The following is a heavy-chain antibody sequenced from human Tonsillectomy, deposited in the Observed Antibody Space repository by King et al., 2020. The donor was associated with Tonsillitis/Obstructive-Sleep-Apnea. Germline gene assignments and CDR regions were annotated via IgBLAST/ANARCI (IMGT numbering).Heavy chain of an antibody. J-gene: IGHJ6*02. CDR3: AGLGAATPRAHYYYGMDV. D-gene: IGHD3-16*01. V-gene: IGHV3-23*04. CDR2: VSDRGGSA. CDR1: GFTFSSYA. Sequence: VQLVESGGGLVQPGGSLRLSCAASGFTFSSYAMSWVRQAPGKGLEWVSSVSDRGGSAYYADSVKGRFTISRDNSKNTLYLQMKSLRAEDTAVYYCAGLGAATPRAHYYYGMDVWGQGTTVTVSS.